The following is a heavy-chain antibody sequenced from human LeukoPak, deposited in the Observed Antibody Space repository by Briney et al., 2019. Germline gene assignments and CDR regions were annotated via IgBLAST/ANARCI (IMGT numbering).Heavy chain of an antibody. CDR3: ARVNIIRFLEWLRFDYYYYYGMDV. D-gene: IGHD3-3*01. CDR1: GYTFTSYG. J-gene: IGHJ6*02. Sequence: ASVKVSCKASGYTFTSYGISWVRQAPGQGLEWMGWISAYNGNTGYAQKFQGRVTMTRNTSISTAYMELSSLRSEDTAVYYCARVNIIRFLEWLRFDYYYYYGMDVWGQGTTVTVSS. CDR2: ISAYNGNT. V-gene: IGHV1-8*02.